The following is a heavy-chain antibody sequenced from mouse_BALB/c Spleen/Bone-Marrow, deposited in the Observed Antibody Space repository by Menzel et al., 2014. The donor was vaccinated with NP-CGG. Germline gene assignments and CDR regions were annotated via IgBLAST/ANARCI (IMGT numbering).Heavy chain of an antibody. J-gene: IGHJ3*01. CDR1: GFTFSSYG. V-gene: IGHV5-6-3*01. CDR3: ARDPGFAY. Sequence: DVQLQESGGGLVQPGGSLKLSCAASGFTFSSYGMSWVRQTPDKRLELVATINSYGGSTYYPDSVKGRFTISRDNAKNTLYLQMSSLKSEDTAMYFCARDPGFAYWGQGTLVTVSA. CDR2: INSYGGST.